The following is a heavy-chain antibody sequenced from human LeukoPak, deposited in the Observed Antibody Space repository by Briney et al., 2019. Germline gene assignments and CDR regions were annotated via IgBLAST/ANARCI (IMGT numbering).Heavy chain of an antibody. CDR3: ARGPYSNYPFDY. CDR1: GGSINNGGYY. J-gene: IGHJ4*02. CDR2: IYYSGSS. V-gene: IGHV4-31*03. Sequence: SETLSLTCTVSGGSINNGGYYWSWIRQHPGKGLEWIGYIYYSGSSYYNPSLRSRVTISVDTSKNHFSLKLSSVTAADTAVYYCARGPYSNYPFDYWGQGTLVTVSS. D-gene: IGHD4-11*01.